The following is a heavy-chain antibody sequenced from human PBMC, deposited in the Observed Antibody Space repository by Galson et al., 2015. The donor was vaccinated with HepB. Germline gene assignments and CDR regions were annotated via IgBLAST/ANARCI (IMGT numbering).Heavy chain of an antibody. D-gene: IGHD3-10*01. Sequence: SLRLSCAASGVTFSSYVMRWVRQAPGKGLEWVSSISGSSGSTDYANSVKGRFTISRDNLKNTLFLQMNSLRAEDTAVYFCAKTINVIRGGKAYGMDVWGQGTTVTVS. CDR1: GVTFSSYV. CDR3: AKTINVIRGGKAYGMDV. J-gene: IGHJ6*02. CDR2: ISGSSGST. V-gene: IGHV3-23*01.